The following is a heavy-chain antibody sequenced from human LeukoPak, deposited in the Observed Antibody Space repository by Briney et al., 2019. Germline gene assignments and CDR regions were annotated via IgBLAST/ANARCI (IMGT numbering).Heavy chain of an antibody. D-gene: IGHD3-16*01. CDR2: ISSSGSTI. V-gene: IGHV3-48*03. CDR1: GFTFSSYE. J-gene: IGHJ1*01. Sequence: GGSLRLSCAASGFTFSSYEMNWVRQASGKGLEWVSYISSSGSTIYYADSVRGRFTISRDNAKNSLYLQMNSLRAEDTAVYYCAKDEAWGRYKDWGQGTLVTVSS. CDR3: AKDEAWGRYKD.